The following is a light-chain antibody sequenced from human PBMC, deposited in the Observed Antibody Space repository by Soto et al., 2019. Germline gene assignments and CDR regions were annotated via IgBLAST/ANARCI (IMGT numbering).Light chain of an antibody. CDR1: SSNIGGNS. J-gene: IGLJ1*01. CDR3: FSFTSTNTHV. V-gene: IGLV1-51*01. CDR2: DDD. Sequence: QSVLTQPPSVSAAPGQRVTISCSGSSSNIGGNSVSWYQQLPGTAPKLLIYDDDKRPSGIPDRFSGSKSGTSATLGITGFQTGDEADHYCFSFTSTNTHVFGSGTKVTVL.